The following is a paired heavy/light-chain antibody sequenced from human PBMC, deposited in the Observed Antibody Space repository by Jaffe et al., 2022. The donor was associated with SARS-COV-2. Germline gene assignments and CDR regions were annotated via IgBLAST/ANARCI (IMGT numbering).Light chain of an antibody. V-gene: IGKV3-20*01. CDR1: QSIAGNY. CDR2: GAS. CDR3: QQYASSLKFT. J-gene: IGKJ3*01. Sequence: EIVLTQSPGILSLSPGERATLSCRASQSIAGNYLAWYQQKPGQAPRLLIYGASNRASGIPDRFSGSGSGTDFTLTITRLEPEDFAVYYCQQYASSLKFTFGPGTKVDVK.
Heavy chain of an antibody. CDR2: ITYSGTT. V-gene: IGHV4-31*03. CDR3: ARVRELHYYSLGV. J-gene: IGHJ6*02. CDR1: GGTIISGGYY. D-gene: IGHD1-7*01. Sequence: QVQLQESGPGLVKPSQTLSLTCTVSGGTIISGGYYWAWIRQHPGSGLEWIGCITYSGTTSYNPSLKSRLFITADTSNNQFSLKMNSVTAADTAVYYCARVRELHYYSLGVWGQGTTVTVS.